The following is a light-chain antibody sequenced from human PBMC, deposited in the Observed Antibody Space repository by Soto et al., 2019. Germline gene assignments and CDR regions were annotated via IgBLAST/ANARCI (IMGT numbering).Light chain of an antibody. CDR2: EVT. CDR1: SSDVGRYNF. CDR3: CSYAGRSTWV. Sequence: QSVLTQPASVSGSPGQSITISCTGTSSDVGRYNFVSWYQQHPGKAPKLIIYEVTKRPSGVSNRFSGSKSGNTASLTISGLQAEDEADYYCCSYAGRSTWVFGGGTQLTVL. V-gene: IGLV2-23*02. J-gene: IGLJ3*02.